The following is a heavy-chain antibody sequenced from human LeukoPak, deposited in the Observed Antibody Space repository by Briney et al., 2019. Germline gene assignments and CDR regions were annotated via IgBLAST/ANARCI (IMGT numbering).Heavy chain of an antibody. Sequence: PAGSLRLSCAASGFSFSNYGMHWVRQAPGKGLEWGAVISYDGSNKYYADYVKGRFTISRDNSKNTLYLQMNSLRTEDTAVYYCAKKFDSSGLAGAFDIWGQGTMVTVAS. D-gene: IGHD6-19*01. CDR2: ISYDGSNK. V-gene: IGHV3-30*18. J-gene: IGHJ3*02. CDR1: GFSFSNYG. CDR3: AKKFDSSGLAGAFDI.